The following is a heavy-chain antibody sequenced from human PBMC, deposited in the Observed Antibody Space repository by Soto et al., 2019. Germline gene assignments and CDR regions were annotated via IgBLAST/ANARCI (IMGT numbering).Heavy chain of an antibody. CDR3: AKGGDSGTALGY. J-gene: IGHJ4*02. V-gene: IGHV3-9*01. CDR1: GFTFDDYA. D-gene: IGHD5-12*01. Sequence: DVQLVESGGGLVQPGRSLRLSCAASGFTFDDYAMHWVRQAPGKGLEWVSGISWNSGSIGYADSVKGRFTISRDNAKNSLYLQMNSLRAEDTALYYCAKGGDSGTALGYWGQGTLVTVSS. CDR2: ISWNSGSI.